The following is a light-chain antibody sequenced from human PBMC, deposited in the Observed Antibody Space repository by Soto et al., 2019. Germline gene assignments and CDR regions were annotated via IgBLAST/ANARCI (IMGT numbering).Light chain of an antibody. V-gene: IGKV3-15*01. J-gene: IGKJ1*01. Sequence: EIVLTQSPGTLSLSPGERATLSCRASQSVGSNYLAWYQQKPGQAPRILIFGASGRATGIPARFSGSGSGTEFTLTISSLQSEDFAVYYCQQYNNWPPWTFGQGTKVDIK. CDR1: QSVGSN. CDR2: GAS. CDR3: QQYNNWPPWT.